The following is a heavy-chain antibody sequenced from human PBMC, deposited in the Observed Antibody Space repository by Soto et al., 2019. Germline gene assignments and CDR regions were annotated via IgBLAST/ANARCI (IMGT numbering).Heavy chain of an antibody. CDR2: IYSGGST. D-gene: IGHD3-10*01. J-gene: IGHJ4*02. V-gene: IGHV3-66*01. CDR3: ARVSMVRGVNGVDY. CDR1: GFTVSSNY. Sequence: PGGSLRLSCAASGFTVSSNYMSWVRQAPGKGLEWVSVIYSGGSTYYADSVKGRFTISRDNSKNTLYLQMNSLRAEDTAVYYCARVSMVRGVNGVDYWGQGTLVTVSS.